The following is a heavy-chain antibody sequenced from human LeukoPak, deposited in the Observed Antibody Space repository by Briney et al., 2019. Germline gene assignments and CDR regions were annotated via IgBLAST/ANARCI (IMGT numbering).Heavy chain of an antibody. CDR3: VRGTSGTVVRGVAWAWFDP. J-gene: IGHJ5*02. Sequence: GGSLRLSCVASGFTFSNYWMTWVRQAPGKGLEWVANIKPDGSAKHFVDSVRGRFTISRDNAKDSLYLQMNSLRAEDTAVYYCVRGTSGTVVRGVAWAWFDPWGQGTLVTVSS. D-gene: IGHD3-10*01. CDR1: GFTFSNYW. V-gene: IGHV3-7*05. CDR2: IKPDGSAK.